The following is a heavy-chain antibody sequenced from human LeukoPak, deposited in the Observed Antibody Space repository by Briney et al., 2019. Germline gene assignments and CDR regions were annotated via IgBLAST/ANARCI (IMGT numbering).Heavy chain of an antibody. Sequence: ASVKVSCKASGGTFSSYAISWVRQAPGQGLEWMGGIIPIFGAANYAQKFQGRVTITTDESTSTAYMELSSLRSEDTAVYYCARVFRRWGFDPWGQGTLVTVSS. J-gene: IGHJ5*02. V-gene: IGHV1-69*05. CDR3: ARVFRRWGFDP. D-gene: IGHD1-26*01. CDR1: GGTFSSYA. CDR2: IIPIFGAA.